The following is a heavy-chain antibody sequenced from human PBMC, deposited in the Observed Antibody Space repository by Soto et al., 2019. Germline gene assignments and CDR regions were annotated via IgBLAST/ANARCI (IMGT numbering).Heavy chain of an antibody. CDR3: ARAYSGSYYVYFDY. Sequence: PSETLSLTCTASGGSISSYYWSWIRQPPGKGLEWIGYIYYSGSTNYNPSLKSRVTISVDTSKNQFSLKLSSVTAADTAVYYCARAYSGSYYVYFDYWGQGTLVTVSS. V-gene: IGHV4-59*01. CDR2: IYYSGST. J-gene: IGHJ4*02. CDR1: GGSISSYY. D-gene: IGHD1-26*01.